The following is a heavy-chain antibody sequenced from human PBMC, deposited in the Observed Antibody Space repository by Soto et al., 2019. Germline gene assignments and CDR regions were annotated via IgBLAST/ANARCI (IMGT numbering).Heavy chain of an antibody. J-gene: IGHJ6*02. Sequence: ASVKVSCKASGYTFTSYGISWVRQAPGQGLEWMGWISAYNGNTNYAQKLQGRVTMTTDTSTSTAYMELRSLRSDDTAVYYCARGQCGGSGGSCYRSYYYYGMDVWGQGTTVTVSS. V-gene: IGHV1-18*01. CDR1: GYTFTSYG. CDR2: ISAYNGNT. D-gene: IGHD2-15*01. CDR3: ARGQCGGSGGSCYRSYYYYGMDV.